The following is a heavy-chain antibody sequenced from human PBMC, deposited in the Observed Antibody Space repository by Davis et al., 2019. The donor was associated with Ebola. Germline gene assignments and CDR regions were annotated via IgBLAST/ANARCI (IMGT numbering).Heavy chain of an antibody. CDR3: ARGRQLWLRGMDV. D-gene: IGHD5-18*01. CDR1: GGSFSNYY. Sequence: MPSETLSLTCAVYGGSFSNYYWSWLRQPPGKGLEWIGEINHGGNANYNPSLKSRVTMSVDTSKMQFSLKLSSVTAADTAVYYCARGRQLWLRGMDVWGKGTTVTVSS. V-gene: IGHV4-34*01. CDR2: INHGGNA. J-gene: IGHJ6*04.